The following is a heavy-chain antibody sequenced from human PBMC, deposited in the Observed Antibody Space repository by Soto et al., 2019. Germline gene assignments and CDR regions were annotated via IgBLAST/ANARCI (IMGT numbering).Heavy chain of an antibody. J-gene: IGHJ4*02. CDR1: GFTFSNYW. CDR2: IDHDGPT. V-gene: IGHV3-74*01. Sequence: VQLGEYGGGLVQPGWSLRLSCAGSGFTFSNYWMHWVRQAPGKGLEWVSRIDHDGPTDYADSVRGRFTISRDNAENTLYLQMNSLRPEDTAVYYCVRDSHGDYWGQGTLVTVSS. CDR3: VRDSHGDY.